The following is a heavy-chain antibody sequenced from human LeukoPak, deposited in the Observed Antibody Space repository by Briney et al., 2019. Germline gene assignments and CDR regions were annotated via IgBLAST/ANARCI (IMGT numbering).Heavy chain of an antibody. CDR2: INPNSGGT. V-gene: IGHV1-2*06. J-gene: IGHJ5*02. D-gene: IGHD2-15*01. Sequence: ASVKVSCKASGYTSTGYYMHWVRQAPGQGLEWMGRINPNSGGTNYAQKFQGRVTMTRDTSISTAYMELSRLRSDDTAVYYCARDLSVLRLPGGWFDPWGQGTLVTVSS. CDR3: ARDLSVLRLPGGWFDP. CDR1: GYTSTGYY.